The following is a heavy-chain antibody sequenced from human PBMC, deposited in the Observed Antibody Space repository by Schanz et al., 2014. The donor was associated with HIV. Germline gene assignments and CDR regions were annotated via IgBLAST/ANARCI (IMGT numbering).Heavy chain of an antibody. CDR2: ISYDGRNK. J-gene: IGHJ6*02. CDR1: GFNFNSYG. D-gene: IGHD3-22*01. Sequence: QEQLVESGGGVVQPGRSLRLSCVASGFNFNSYGMHWVRQAPGKGLEWVSVISYDGRNKLYADSVKGRFTISRDNSKSTLYLQAKSLRPEDTAVYYCAKDRNQYDSRYIGKGNYYYYYGMDVWGQGTTVTVSS. V-gene: IGHV3-30*18. CDR3: AKDRNQYDSRYIGKGNYYYYYGMDV.